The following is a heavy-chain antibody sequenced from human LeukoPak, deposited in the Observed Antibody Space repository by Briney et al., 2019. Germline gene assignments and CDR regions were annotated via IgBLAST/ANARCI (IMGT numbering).Heavy chain of an antibody. Sequence: PGGSLRLSCAASGFTFSTYAVTWVRQAPGKGLEWVSIITRSGGTYYADSVKGRFTISRDNSKNTLYLQMNSLRAEDTAAYYCATWVFLGESGYYDYWGQGTLVTVSS. CDR2: ITRSGGT. V-gene: IGHV3-23*01. CDR1: GFTFSTYA. CDR3: ATWVFLGESGYYDY. D-gene: IGHD3-10*01. J-gene: IGHJ4*02.